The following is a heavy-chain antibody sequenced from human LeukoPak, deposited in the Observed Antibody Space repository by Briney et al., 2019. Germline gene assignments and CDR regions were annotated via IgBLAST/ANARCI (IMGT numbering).Heavy chain of an antibody. V-gene: IGHV4-39*01. D-gene: IGHD3-16*02. J-gene: IGHJ4*02. CDR3: ARHPLSDYVWGSYRLPFDY. Sequence: SETLSLTCTVSGGSISSSSYYWGWIRQPPGKGLEWIGSIYYSGSTYYNPSLKSRVTISVDTSKNQFSPKLSSVTAADTAVYYCARHPLSDYVWGSYRLPFDYWGQGTLVTVSS. CDR1: GGSISSSSYY. CDR2: IYYSGST.